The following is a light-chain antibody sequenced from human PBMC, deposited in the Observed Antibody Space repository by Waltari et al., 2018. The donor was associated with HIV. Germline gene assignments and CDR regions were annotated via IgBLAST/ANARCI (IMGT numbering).Light chain of an antibody. Sequence: QSVLTQPPSASGTPGQKVTMSCSGTNSNIGKNYVYWYQKCPGMAPKLIVYRNNQRPSGVPDRFAGSKSGTSASLAISGVRSEDEADYYCEAWDDSLSSPVFGGGTKLTVL. CDR3: EAWDDSLSSPV. J-gene: IGLJ2*01. V-gene: IGLV1-47*01. CDR1: NSNIGKNY. CDR2: RNN.